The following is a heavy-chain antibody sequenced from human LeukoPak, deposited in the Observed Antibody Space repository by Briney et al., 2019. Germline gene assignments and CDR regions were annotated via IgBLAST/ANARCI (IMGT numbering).Heavy chain of an antibody. V-gene: IGHV4-34*01. Sequence: SETLSLTCDVSGVSFSTYYWSWIRQSPEKGLEWIGEVNNSGYTNYNPSLKSRVTISVDTSKNQFSLKLSSVTAADTAVYYCARQLYGSDYWGQGTLVTVSS. D-gene: IGHD4-17*01. J-gene: IGHJ4*02. CDR1: GVSFSTYY. CDR2: VNNSGYT. CDR3: ARQLYGSDY.